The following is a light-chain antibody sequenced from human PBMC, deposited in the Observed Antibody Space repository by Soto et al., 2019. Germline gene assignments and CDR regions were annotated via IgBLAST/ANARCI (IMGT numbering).Light chain of an antibody. CDR1: QSVSGW. V-gene: IGKV1-5*03. CDR3: QQYNSYWT. Sequence: DIQMTQSPSTLSASVGNTVTVTCRASQSVSGWLAWYQQKPGEAPKLLISKASSLESGVPSRFSGSGYGTEFTLTISSLQPDDFATYYCQQYNSYWTFGQGTKVDIK. J-gene: IGKJ1*01. CDR2: KAS.